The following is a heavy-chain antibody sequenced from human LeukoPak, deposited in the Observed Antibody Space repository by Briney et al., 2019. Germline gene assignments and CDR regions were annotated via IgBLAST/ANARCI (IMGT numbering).Heavy chain of an antibody. Sequence: GGSLRLSCAASGFTFSTYWMSWVRQAPGKGLEWVANIKKDGSEKYYVASVKGRFTISRDNAKNSLYLEMNSLRAEDTAVYYCAKDGVSGSYSEPIDYWGQGTLVTVSS. D-gene: IGHD1-26*01. J-gene: IGHJ4*02. CDR3: AKDGVSGSYSEPIDY. V-gene: IGHV3-7*03. CDR1: GFTFSTYW. CDR2: IKKDGSEK.